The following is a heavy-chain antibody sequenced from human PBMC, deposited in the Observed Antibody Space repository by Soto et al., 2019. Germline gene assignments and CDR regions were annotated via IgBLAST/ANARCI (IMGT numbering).Heavy chain of an antibody. CDR3: AANLGTTHYFDF. J-gene: IGHJ4*02. V-gene: IGHV4-31*03. Sequence: QVQLQESGPGLVQPSQTLSLTCSVSGDPVSSGSYYWTWVRQHPVKGLEWIGYIYHTGSTYYNPSLPSRFIMSIDTSKNQFSLHLDSVTAADTGVYFCAANLGTTHYFDFWGQGSLVAVSS. CDR1: GDPVSSGSYY. CDR2: IYHTGST. D-gene: IGHD5-12*01.